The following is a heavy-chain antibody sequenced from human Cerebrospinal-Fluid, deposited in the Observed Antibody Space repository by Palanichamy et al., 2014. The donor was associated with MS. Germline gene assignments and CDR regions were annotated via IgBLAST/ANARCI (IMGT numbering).Heavy chain of an antibody. J-gene: IGHJ4*02. D-gene: IGHD6-19*01. CDR2: IRSKAYSGTV. CDR3: TRDGYTLAVAGAFDY. V-gene: IGHV3-49*04. CDR1: GFTFEDYD. Sequence: EVQLVESGGGLVRPGRSLRLSCTASGFTFEDYDMSWVRQAPGKGLEWVGFIRSKAYSGTVEYAASVKGRITISRGNSKSIVYLQLNSLKTEDTAVYYCTRDGYTLAVAGAFDYWGQGTLVTVSS.